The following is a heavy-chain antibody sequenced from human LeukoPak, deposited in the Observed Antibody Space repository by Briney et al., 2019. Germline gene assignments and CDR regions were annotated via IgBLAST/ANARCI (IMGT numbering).Heavy chain of an antibody. V-gene: IGHV4-39*01. D-gene: IGHD6-19*01. CDR2: IYYSGST. CDR1: GGSISSSSYY. CDR3: ARRAVAGPFDY. J-gene: IGHJ4*02. Sequence: SETLSLTCTVSGGSISSSSYYWGWIRQPPGKGLEWIGSIYYSGSTYYNPSLKSRVTISVGTSENQFSLKLSSVTAADTAVYYCARRAVAGPFDYWGQGTLVTVSS.